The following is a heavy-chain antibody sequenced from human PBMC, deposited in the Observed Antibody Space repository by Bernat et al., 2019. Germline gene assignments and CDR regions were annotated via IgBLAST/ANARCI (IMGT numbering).Heavy chain of an antibody. CDR2: ISSSGSSI. J-gene: IGHJ6*03. Sequence: EVQLVESGGGLVQPGGSLRLSCAASGFSFSSYEMIWVRQAPGKGLEWVSYISSSGSSIYYEDSVKGRVTISIDNAKNSLYLQMNSLRAEDTAVYYCARDYGYSGYDRYYYYYMDVGGKGTTVTVSS. D-gene: IGHD5-12*01. CDR3: ARDYGYSGYDRYYYYYMDV. V-gene: IGHV3-48*03. CDR1: GFSFSSYE.